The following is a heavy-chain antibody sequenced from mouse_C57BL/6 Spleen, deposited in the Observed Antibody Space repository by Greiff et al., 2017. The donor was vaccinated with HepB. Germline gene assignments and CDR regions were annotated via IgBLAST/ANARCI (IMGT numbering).Heavy chain of an antibody. CDR2: IDPETGGT. CDR3: TRAPYYGSSYDFDY. J-gene: IGHJ2*01. V-gene: IGHV1-15*01. D-gene: IGHD1-1*01. CDR1: GYTFTDYE. Sequence: VQLQQPGAELVKPGASVTLSCKASGYTFTDYEMHWVKQTPVHGLEWIGAIDPETGGTAYNQKFKGKAILTADKSSSAAYMELRSLTSEDSAVYYCTRAPYYGSSYDFDYWGQGTTLTVSS.